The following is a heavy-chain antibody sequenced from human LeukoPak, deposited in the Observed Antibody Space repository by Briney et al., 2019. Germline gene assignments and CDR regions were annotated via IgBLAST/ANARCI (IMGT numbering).Heavy chain of an antibody. CDR1: GFTFSGSA. CDR2: IRSKANSYAT. D-gene: IGHD3-22*01. CDR3: TNYYDSSGYGGVYYFDY. J-gene: IGHJ4*02. Sequence: GGSLRLSCAASGFTFSGSAMHWVRQASGKGLEWVGRIRSKANSYATAYAASVKGRFTISRDDSKNTAYLQMNSLKTEDAAVYYCTNYYDSSGYGGVYYFDYWGREPWSPSPQ. V-gene: IGHV3-73*01.